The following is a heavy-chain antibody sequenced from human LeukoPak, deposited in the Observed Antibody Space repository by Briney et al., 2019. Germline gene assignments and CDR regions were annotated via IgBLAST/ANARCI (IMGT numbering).Heavy chain of an antibody. V-gene: IGHV3-23*01. CDR3: AKGRGSEKSASNY. Sequence: GGSLRLSCAASGFTFSNYAMSWVRQAPGKGLDWISGISGSGDTTDYANSVKGRFTISRDNSKNTLYLQLQSLRAEDTAVCFCAKGRGSEKSASNYWGQGTLVTVSS. CDR1: GFTFSNYA. CDR2: ISGSGDTT. D-gene: IGHD3-10*01. J-gene: IGHJ4*02.